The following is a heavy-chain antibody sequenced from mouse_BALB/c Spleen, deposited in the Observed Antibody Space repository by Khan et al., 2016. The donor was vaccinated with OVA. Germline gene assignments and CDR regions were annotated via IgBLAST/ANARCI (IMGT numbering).Heavy chain of an antibody. CDR1: GFSLTTYG. V-gene: IGHV2-2*02. D-gene: IGHD2-3*01. CDR2: IWSGGST. Sequence: QVQLKESGPGLVQPSQSLSITCTVSGFSLTTYGVHWVRQSPGKGLEWLGVIWSGGSTDYNAAFISRLSISKDNSKSQVFFQMNSLQANDTAVYSCVRNYDSDEGPAYWGQGTLVTVSS. CDR3: VRNYDSDEGPAY. J-gene: IGHJ3*01.